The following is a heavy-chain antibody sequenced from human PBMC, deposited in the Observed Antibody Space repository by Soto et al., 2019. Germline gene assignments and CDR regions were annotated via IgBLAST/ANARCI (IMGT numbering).Heavy chain of an antibody. CDR1: GFXFSSYS. CDR3: AKKVNSGPGSQYFDY. D-gene: IGHD3-10*01. CDR2: FRTSGDGCTT. J-gene: IGHJ4*02. V-gene: IGHV3-23*01. Sequence: PXGXLRLSCAASGFXFSSYSVSWVRHAPGKGLEWVSGFRTSGDGCTTYYADSLKGRFTISRDNSKKMLFLQMNSVRAEDTAIYYCAKKVNSGPGSQYFDYWGQGTLVTVSS.